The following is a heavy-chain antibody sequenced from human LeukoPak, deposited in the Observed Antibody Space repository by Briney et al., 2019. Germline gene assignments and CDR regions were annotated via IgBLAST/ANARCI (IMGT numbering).Heavy chain of an antibody. CDR1: GGSISGYS. V-gene: IGHV4-4*07. D-gene: IGHD1-1*01. CDR2: IYTIGST. J-gene: IGHJ3*02. CDR3: ARGTTGTRAFDI. Sequence: ASETLSLTCTVSGGSISGYSWTWIRQPAGKGLEWIGRIYTIGSTNYNPSLKSRVTMSVDTSKNQFSLKLSSVTAADTAVYYCARGTTGTRAFDIWGQGTMVTVSS.